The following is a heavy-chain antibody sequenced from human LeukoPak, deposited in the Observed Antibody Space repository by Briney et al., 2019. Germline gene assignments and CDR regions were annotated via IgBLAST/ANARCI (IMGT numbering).Heavy chain of an antibody. CDR2: INHSGST. J-gene: IGHJ5*02. CDR3: ARNEDCSGGSCYNWFDP. V-gene: IGHV4-34*01. D-gene: IGHD2-15*01. Sequence: PSETLSLTCAVYGGSLSGHYCSWIRQPPGKGLEWIGEINHSGSTTYNPSLKSRVTISVDTSKNQFSLKLTSVTAADTAVYYCARNEDCSGGSCYNWFDPWGQGTLVTVSS. CDR1: GGSLSGHY.